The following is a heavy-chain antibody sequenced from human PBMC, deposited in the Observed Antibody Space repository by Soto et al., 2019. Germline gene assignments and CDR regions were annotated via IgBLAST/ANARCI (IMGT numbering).Heavy chain of an antibody. CDR3: VRSEAKALDY. CDR2: AHHSGRT. Sequence: SETLSLTCTVSGDSMSSSNWWNRVRQPPGKGLEWIGEAHHSGRTNYNPSLRSRVTISVDRSQNLFSLKLASVTAADTAVYYCVRSEAKALDYWGQGTLVTVSS. CDR1: GDSMSSSNW. V-gene: IGHV4-4*02. J-gene: IGHJ4*02.